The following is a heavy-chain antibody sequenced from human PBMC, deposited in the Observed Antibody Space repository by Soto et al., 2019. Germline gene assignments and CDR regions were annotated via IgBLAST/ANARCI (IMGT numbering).Heavy chain of an antibody. Sequence: SLGLSGAASGFTFSSYAMHWVRQAPGKGLEWVAVISYDGSNKYYADSVKGRFTISRDNSKNTLYLQMNSLRAEDTAVYYCARDYSSSWYLEGSLIDYWGQGTLVTVSS. J-gene: IGHJ4*02. CDR1: GFTFSSYA. V-gene: IGHV3-30-3*01. CDR2: ISYDGSNK. CDR3: ARDYSSSWYLEGSLIDY. D-gene: IGHD6-13*01.